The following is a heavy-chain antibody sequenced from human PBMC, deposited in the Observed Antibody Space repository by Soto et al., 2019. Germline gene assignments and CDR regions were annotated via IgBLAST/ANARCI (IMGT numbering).Heavy chain of an antibody. CDR1: TFPFGSYV. CDR2: ITGDGTTT. CDR3: AKPYGFYFYYMDV. D-gene: IGHD3-16*01. Sequence: EVYLLESGGGFVQPGESLRLSCAASTFPFGSYVMHWFRQAPGKGLEWVSAITGDGTTTYYADSVKGRFTISRDNSKNTLYLQIHSLRANDTAMYYCAKPYGFYFYYMDVWGNGTAVTVSS. V-gene: IGHV3-23*01. J-gene: IGHJ6*03.